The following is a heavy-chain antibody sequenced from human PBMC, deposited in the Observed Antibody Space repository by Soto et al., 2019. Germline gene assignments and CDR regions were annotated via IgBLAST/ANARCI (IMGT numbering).Heavy chain of an antibody. CDR2: INHSGST. D-gene: IGHD6-19*01. CDR3: ARVPRGWGSGWYLTPLKPVGY. J-gene: IGHJ4*02. V-gene: IGHV4-34*01. CDR1: GGSFSGYY. Sequence: PSETLSLTCAVYGGSFSGYYWSWIRQPPGKGLEWIGEINHSGSTNYNPSLKSRVTISVDTSKNQFSLKLSSVTAADTAVYYCARVPRGWGSGWYLTPLKPVGYWGQGTLVTVSS.